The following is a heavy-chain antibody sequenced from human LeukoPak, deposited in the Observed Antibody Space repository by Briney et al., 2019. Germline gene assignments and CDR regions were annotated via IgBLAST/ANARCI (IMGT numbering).Heavy chain of an antibody. CDR1: GGSINSYD. CDR3: ARLTFPGLRYDDRRIFDI. Sequence: PSETLSLTCAVSGGSINSYDWSWIRPPPGKGLEWIGHIHHSGRSNYNPSLVSRVTLSVDMSRNQFSLRLSPVTAADTAVYYGARLTFPGLRYDDRRIFDIWGQGSVVTVSS. V-gene: IGHV4-59*08. J-gene: IGHJ3*02. D-gene: IGHD3-3*01. CDR2: IHHSGRS.